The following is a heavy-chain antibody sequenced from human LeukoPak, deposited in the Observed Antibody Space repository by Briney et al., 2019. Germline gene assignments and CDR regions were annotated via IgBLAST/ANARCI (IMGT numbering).Heavy chain of an antibody. CDR1: GYSLSELS. V-gene: IGHV1-24*01. D-gene: IGHD2-15*01. Sequence: ASVKVSCKVSGYSLSELSMHWVRLTPGKGLEWMGGFDPEDGEAVYAQKFQGRVTLTEDTSTDTTYMEVSRLISEDSAVYYCATSFRRSFATHFHFWGQGTLITVSS. CDR2: FDPEDGEA. CDR3: ATSFRRSFATHFHF. J-gene: IGHJ4*02.